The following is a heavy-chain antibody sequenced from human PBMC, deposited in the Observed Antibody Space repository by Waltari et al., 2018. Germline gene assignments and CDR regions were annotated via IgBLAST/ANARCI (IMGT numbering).Heavy chain of an antibody. CDR1: GDSLSSNLF. V-gene: IGHV4-38-2*01. J-gene: IGHJ3*02. Sequence: QVQLRESGPGLVTPSETLSLTCVISGDSLSSNLFWGWIRQSPEKGLEWIGNIYYSGVTYYSPFLKSRVFISIDTPRRQFSLKLTSVIAADTAVYYCARVLTTGTVAFDIWGQGTLVTVSS. CDR2: IYYSGVT. CDR3: ARVLTTGTVAFDI. D-gene: IGHD1-7*01.